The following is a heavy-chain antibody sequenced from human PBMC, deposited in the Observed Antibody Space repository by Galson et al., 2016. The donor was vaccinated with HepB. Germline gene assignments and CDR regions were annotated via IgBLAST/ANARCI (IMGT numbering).Heavy chain of an antibody. D-gene: IGHD2-21*02. CDR2: IYYGGRT. Sequence: SETLSLTCTVSGGSISSFYWSWIRQPPGKGLEWIGYIYYGGRTNYNPSLKSRLTISVDTSKNQFSPKLSSVTAADTAVYFCAKHMMVTSNYFYYGMGVWGQGTTVAVSS. J-gene: IGHJ6*02. CDR3: AKHMMVTSNYFYYGMGV. V-gene: IGHV4-59*08. CDR1: GGSISSFY.